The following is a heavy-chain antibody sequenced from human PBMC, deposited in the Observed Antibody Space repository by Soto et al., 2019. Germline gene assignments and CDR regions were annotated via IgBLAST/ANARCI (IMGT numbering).Heavy chain of an antibody. J-gene: IGHJ4*02. CDR2: IFNSGDT. V-gene: IGHV4-61*01. CDR3: ATDPGIAQRMGSHRH. D-gene: IGHD6-13*01. Sequence: SETRSRTCTVSGGCVSSDSYHWSWIRQPAGKVLEWIGLIFNSGDTTYNPSRKSRGTRARGTSRNQFSLKLRSVTAGDTAMYFCATDPGIAQRMGSHRHWARGILVTVSS. CDR1: GGCVSSDSYH.